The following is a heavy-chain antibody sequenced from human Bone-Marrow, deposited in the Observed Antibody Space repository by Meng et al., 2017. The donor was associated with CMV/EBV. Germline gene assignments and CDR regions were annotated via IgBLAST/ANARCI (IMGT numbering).Heavy chain of an antibody. Sequence: SVKVSCKASGGTFSSYTISWVRQAPGQGLEWMGRIIPILGIANYAQKFQGRVTITADKSTSTAYMELSSLRSEDTAVYYCARLPGAGYCSSTSCPTDYWGQGTLVTFYS. D-gene: IGHD2-2*01. J-gene: IGHJ4*02. CDR1: GGTFSSYT. CDR3: ARLPGAGYCSSTSCPTDY. V-gene: IGHV1-69*02. CDR2: IIPILGIA.